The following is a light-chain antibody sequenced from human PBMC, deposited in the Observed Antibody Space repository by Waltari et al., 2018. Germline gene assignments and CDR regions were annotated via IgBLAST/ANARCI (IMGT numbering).Light chain of an antibody. J-gene: IGKJ3*01. CDR3: QNYNSAPCT. Sequence: DIQLTQSPSSLSASVGDRVTITCRASQGIGNYLAWYQQKPGTVPKLLISTASTLQSGVPSRFSVSGSAADFTLTISSLQPEAAATYYCQNYNSAPCTFGPGPRVDIK. CDR2: TAS. V-gene: IGKV1-27*01. CDR1: QGIGNY.